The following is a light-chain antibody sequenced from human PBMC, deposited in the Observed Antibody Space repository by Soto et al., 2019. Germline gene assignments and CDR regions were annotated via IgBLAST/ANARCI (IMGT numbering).Light chain of an antibody. V-gene: IGKV3D-20*02. CDR1: HTISSSY. Sequence: EIVLTQSPGTLSLSPGERATLSCRASHTISSSYLAWYQQKPGQAPRLLMYGISRRATGIPDRFSGSGSGTDFTLTITRLEPEDCAIYYCQQRQYWPPITFGQGTRLEIK. CDR2: GIS. CDR3: QQRQYWPPIT. J-gene: IGKJ5*01.